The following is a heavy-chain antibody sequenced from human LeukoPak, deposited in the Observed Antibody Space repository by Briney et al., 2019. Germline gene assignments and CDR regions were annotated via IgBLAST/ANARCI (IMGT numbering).Heavy chain of an antibody. J-gene: IGHJ5*02. CDR1: GGTFLSHI. CDR3: ARVNLRGSNYNWFDP. D-gene: IGHD3-10*01. V-gene: IGHV1-69*08. Sequence: ASVKVSCKTSGGTFLSHIFSWVRQAPGHGLEWIGKITPVIETAKYAQTFQGRVSIYTDKDTTTVYMDLSGLRPDDTADYYCARVNLRGSNYNWFDPWGQGTRVIVSS. CDR2: ITPVIETA.